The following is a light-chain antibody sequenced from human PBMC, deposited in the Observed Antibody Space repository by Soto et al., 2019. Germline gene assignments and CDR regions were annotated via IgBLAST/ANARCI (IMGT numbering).Light chain of an antibody. CDR1: SRDVGGYNY. CDR2: DVS. J-gene: IGLJ1*01. V-gene: IGLV2-14*03. Sequence: QSALTQPASVSGSPGQSITISCTGTSRDVGGYNYVSWYQHHPGKAPKLIIFDVSNRPSGVSNLFSGSKSGNTASLTISGLQPEDEADYYCSSYTTSNTRQIVFGTGTKVTVL. CDR3: SSYTTSNTRQIV.